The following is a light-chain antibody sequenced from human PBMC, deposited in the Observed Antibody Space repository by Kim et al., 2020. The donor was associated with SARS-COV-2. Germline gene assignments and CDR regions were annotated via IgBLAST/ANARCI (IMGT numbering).Light chain of an antibody. Sequence: SASVGDRVTITCRASQSISNWLAWYQQKPGKAPKLLIYKASSLESGVPSRFSGSGSGTEFTVTISGLQPDDFATYYCQQYRSYSWTFGQGTKLEI. J-gene: IGKJ1*01. CDR3: QQYRSYSWT. CDR1: QSISNW. V-gene: IGKV1-5*03. CDR2: KAS.